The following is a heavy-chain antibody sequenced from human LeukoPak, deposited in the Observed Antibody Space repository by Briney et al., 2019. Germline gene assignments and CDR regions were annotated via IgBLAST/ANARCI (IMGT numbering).Heavy chain of an antibody. CDR2: INPSGGST. CDR3: ARELRGYSGYEAYYYYGMDV. CDR1: GYTFTSYY. J-gene: IGHJ6*02. V-gene: IGHV1-46*01. Sequence: ASVKVSCKASGYTFTSYYMHWVRQAPGQGLEWMGIINPSGGSTSYAQKFQGRVTMTRDTSTSTVYMELSSLRSEDTAVYYCARELRGYSGYEAYYYYGMDVWGQGTTVTVSS. D-gene: IGHD5-12*01.